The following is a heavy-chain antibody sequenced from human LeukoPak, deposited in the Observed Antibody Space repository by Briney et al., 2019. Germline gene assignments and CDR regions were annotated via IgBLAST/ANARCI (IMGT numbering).Heavy chain of an antibody. Sequence: GGSLRLSCAASGFTFSTHWMHWVRQAPGKGLVWVSRMNTEGSSTAYAGSVKGRFTISRDNAKNSLYLQMNSLRAEDTAVYYCTRVGYIDEGIDYWGQGTLVTVSS. CDR2: MNTEGSST. V-gene: IGHV3-74*01. D-gene: IGHD5-24*01. CDR1: GFTFSTHW. CDR3: TRVGYIDEGIDY. J-gene: IGHJ4*02.